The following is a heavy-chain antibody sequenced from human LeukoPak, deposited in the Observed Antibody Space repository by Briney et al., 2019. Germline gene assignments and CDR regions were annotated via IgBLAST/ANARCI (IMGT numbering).Heavy chain of an antibody. V-gene: IGHV1-18*01. CDR3: ARGSWNIAVAGTFDY. J-gene: IGHJ4*02. D-gene: IGHD6-19*01. CDR1: GYTFTSYG. Sequence: ASVKVSCEASGYTFTSYGISWVRQAPGQGLEWMGWISAYNGNTNYAQKLQGRVTMTTDTSTSTAYMELRSLRSDDTAVYYCARGSWNIAVAGTFDYWGQGTLVTVSS. CDR2: ISAYNGNT.